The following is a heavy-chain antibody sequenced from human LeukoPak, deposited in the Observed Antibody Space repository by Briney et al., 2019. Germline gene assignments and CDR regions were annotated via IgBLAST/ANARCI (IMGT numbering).Heavy chain of an antibody. J-gene: IGHJ4*02. CDR3: ATEKYCTSSTCLYHFQY. V-gene: IGHV3-7*01. Sequence: GGSLRLSCAASGFTFRSYWMTWVRQAPGKGLEWVANIKRDGSERNYVDSVEGRFTISRDNAKNSLYLQMNSLRVEDTAVYYCATEKYCTSSTCLYHFQYWGQGTLVTVSS. D-gene: IGHD2/OR15-2a*01. CDR2: IKRDGSER. CDR1: GFTFRSYW.